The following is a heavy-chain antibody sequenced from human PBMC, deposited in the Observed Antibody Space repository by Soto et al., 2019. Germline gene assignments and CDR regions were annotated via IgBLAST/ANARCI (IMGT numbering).Heavy chain of an antibody. CDR1: GGTFSSYA. CDR2: IIPIFGTA. CDR3: AGSGLCSGGSSYWSDPASFDP. Sequence: SVKVSCKASGGTFSSYAISWVRQAPGQGLEWMGGIIPIFGTANYAQKFQGRVTITADESPSTAYMELSSLRSEDPAGYYWAGSGLCSGGSSYWSDPASFDPWGQGTLVTV. V-gene: IGHV1-69*13. J-gene: IGHJ5*02. D-gene: IGHD2-15*01.